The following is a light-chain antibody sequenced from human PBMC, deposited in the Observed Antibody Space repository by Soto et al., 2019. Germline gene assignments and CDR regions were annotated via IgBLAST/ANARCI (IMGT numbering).Light chain of an antibody. V-gene: IGKV1-5*03. CDR1: QYISSW. J-gene: IGKJ1*01. CDR3: QQYNSQRT. CDR2: KAS. Sequence: DIPMTQSPSTLYASVGDRVTITCRASQYISSWLAWNQQKPGKAPKLLIDKASSLESGVPSRFSGSGSGTEFTLSISSLQPDDFATYYCQQYNSQRTFGQGTKVLIK.